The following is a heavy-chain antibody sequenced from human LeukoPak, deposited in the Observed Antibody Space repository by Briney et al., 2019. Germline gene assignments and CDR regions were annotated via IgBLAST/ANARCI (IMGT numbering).Heavy chain of an antibody. J-gene: IGHJ4*02. V-gene: IGHV3-74*03. Sequence: QPGGSLRLSCAASGFTFNTYWMHSVRQAPGKGLVWVARVHREGTTTAYADSVKGRFTISRDNAKNTLYLQMTNLRAEDTAVYYCARDSDWILFDYWGRGTLVTVSS. CDR1: GFTFNTYW. CDR3: ARDSDWILFDY. CDR2: VHREGTTT. D-gene: IGHD3/OR15-3a*01.